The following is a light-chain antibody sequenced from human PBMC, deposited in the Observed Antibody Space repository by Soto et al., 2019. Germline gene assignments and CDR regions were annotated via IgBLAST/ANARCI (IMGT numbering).Light chain of an antibody. V-gene: IGLV1-47*01. CDR2: KNN. CDR3: AAWDDNLSGPV. Sequence: QSVLTQPPSVSGTPGQRITISCSGSSSNIGRRLVYRYQQIPGTAPRFLISKNNERPSGVPDRFSGSKSGTSASLAISGLRSEDEAVYYCAAWDDNLSGPVIGGGTKLTVL. CDR1: SSNIGRRL. J-gene: IGLJ3*02.